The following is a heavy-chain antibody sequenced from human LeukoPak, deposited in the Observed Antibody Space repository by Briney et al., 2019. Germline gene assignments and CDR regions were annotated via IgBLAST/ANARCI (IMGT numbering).Heavy chain of an antibody. Sequence: SETLSLTCTVSGGSLSSYYWSWIRQPAGTGLEWIRRIYTSGSTNYNPSLKSRVTMSVDTSKNQFSLKLSSVTAADTAVYYCARDQAGAINYWGQGTLVTVSS. CDR2: IYTSGST. CDR3: ARDQAGAINY. J-gene: IGHJ4*02. CDR1: GGSLSSYY. V-gene: IGHV4-4*07. D-gene: IGHD1-26*01.